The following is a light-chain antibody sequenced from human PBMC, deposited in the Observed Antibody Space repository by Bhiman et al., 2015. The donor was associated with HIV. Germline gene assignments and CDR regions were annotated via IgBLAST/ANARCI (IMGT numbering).Light chain of an antibody. CDR2: DVS. V-gene: IGLV2-14*03. Sequence: QSALTQPASVSGSPGQSITISCTGSGSDVGGYNHVSWYQQHPGKAPKLMIYDVSNRPSGVPNRFSGSKSGTSASLAISGLQAEDEADYYCAAWDDSLNGLVVFGGGTKLTVL. CDR1: GSDVGGYNH. J-gene: IGLJ2*01. CDR3: AAWDDSLNGLVV.